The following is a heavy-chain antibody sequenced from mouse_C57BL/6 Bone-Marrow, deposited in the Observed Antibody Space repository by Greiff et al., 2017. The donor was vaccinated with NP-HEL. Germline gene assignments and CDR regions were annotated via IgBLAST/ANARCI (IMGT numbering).Heavy chain of an antibody. CDR3: AGRGYGSSYGYFDV. D-gene: IGHD1-1*01. J-gene: IGHJ1*03. V-gene: IGHV1-4*01. CDR2: INPSSGYT. Sequence: QVQLQQSGAELARPGASVKMSCKASGYTFTSYTMHWVKQRPGQGLEWIGYINPSSGYTKYNQKFKDKATLNADKSSSTAYMQLSSLTSEDSAVYYCAGRGYGSSYGYFDVWGTGTTVTVSS. CDR1: GYTFTSYT.